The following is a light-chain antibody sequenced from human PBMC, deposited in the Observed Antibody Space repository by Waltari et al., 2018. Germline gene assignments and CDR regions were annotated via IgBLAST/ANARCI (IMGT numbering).Light chain of an antibody. CDR1: QSVRTY. Sequence: EIVLTQSPATLSLSPGERATISCSASQSVRTYLAWYQHRPGQAPRLLIYDASNRATDVPARFSGSGSGTDFTLTISSLQPEDFAVYYCQERSNWPGGAFGGGTKVEIK. CDR3: QERSNWPGGA. CDR2: DAS. J-gene: IGKJ4*01. V-gene: IGKV3-11*01.